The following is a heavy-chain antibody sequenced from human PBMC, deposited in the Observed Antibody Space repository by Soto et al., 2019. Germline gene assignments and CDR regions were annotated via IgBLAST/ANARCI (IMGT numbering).Heavy chain of an antibody. D-gene: IGHD6-13*01. CDR2: IYYSGST. CDR1: GGSISSYY. Sequence: PSETLSLTCTVSGGSISSYYWSWIRQPPGKGLEWIGYIYYSGSTNYNPSLKSRVTISVDTSKNQFSLKLSSVTAADTAVYYCARSRKSAYYFDYWGQGTLVTVPQ. J-gene: IGHJ4*02. V-gene: IGHV4-59*08. CDR3: ARSRKSAYYFDY.